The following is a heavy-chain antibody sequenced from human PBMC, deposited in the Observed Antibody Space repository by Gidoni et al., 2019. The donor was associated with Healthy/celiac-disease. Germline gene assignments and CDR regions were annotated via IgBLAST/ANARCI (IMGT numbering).Heavy chain of an antibody. V-gene: IGHV3-30-3*01. Sequence: PGKGLDWVAVIAYDGSNKYYADSVKGRFTISRDNSKNTLYLQMNSLSAEDTAVYYCARSPEWELLGSNWFDPWGQGTLVTVSS. CDR2: IAYDGSNK. D-gene: IGHD1-26*01. CDR3: ARSPEWELLGSNWFDP. J-gene: IGHJ5*02.